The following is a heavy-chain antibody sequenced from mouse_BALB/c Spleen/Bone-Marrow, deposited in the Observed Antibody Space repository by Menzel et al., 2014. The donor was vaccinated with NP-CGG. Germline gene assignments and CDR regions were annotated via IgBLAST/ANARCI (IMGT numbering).Heavy chain of an antibody. CDR2: IYPGDGDT. CDR3: ARGGISVDY. V-gene: IGHV1-80*01. Sequence: QVHLQQPGAELVRPGSSVKISCKASGYAFSVYWMNWVKQRPGQGLEWIGQIYPGDGDTNYNGKFKGRATLTADKSSNTAYMQLGSLTSEDSAVYFCARGGISVDYWGQGTTLTVSS. CDR1: GYAFSVYW. J-gene: IGHJ2*01.